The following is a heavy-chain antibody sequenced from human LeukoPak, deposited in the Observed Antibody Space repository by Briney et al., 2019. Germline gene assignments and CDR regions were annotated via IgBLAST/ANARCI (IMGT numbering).Heavy chain of an antibody. CDR2: IYHSGST. J-gene: IGHJ5*02. CDR1: GYSISSGDY. V-gene: IGHV4-38-2*02. Sequence: PSETLSLTCTIPGYSISSGDYWGWIRQPPGKGLEWIGSIYHSGSTYYNPSLKSRVTISVDTSKNQFSLKLSSVTAADTAVYYCARDGWCSSTSCNNWFDPWGQGTLVTVSS. CDR3: ARDGWCSSTSCNNWFDP. D-gene: IGHD2-2*01.